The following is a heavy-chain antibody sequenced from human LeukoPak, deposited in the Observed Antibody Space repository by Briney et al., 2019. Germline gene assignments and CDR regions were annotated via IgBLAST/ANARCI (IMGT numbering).Heavy chain of an antibody. D-gene: IGHD3-3*01. Sequence: SETLSLTCTVSGYSIRSGDYWGWIRQPPGKGLEWIGNIYHSGSTYYNPSLKSRVIISVDTSKNHFSLKLSSVTAADTAVYYCARAPNYDFWSGYLDYWGQGTLVTVSS. CDR2: IYHSGST. CDR1: GYSIRSGDY. J-gene: IGHJ4*02. V-gene: IGHV4-38-2*02. CDR3: ARAPNYDFWSGYLDY.